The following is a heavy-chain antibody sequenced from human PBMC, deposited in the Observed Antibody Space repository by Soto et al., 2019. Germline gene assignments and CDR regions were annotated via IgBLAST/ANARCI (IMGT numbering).Heavy chain of an antibody. J-gene: IGHJ6*02. V-gene: IGHV3-48*03. D-gene: IGHD1-26*01. CDR2: ISSSGSTI. CDR1: GFTFSSYE. CDR3: SRDWSYYSLDVMDV. Sequence: PGGSLRLSCAASGFTFSSYEMNWVRQAPGKGLEWVSYISSSGSTIYYADSVKGRFTISRDNAKNSLYLQMNSLRAEDTAVYYCSRDWSYYSLDVMDVPAQGTSVTVSS.